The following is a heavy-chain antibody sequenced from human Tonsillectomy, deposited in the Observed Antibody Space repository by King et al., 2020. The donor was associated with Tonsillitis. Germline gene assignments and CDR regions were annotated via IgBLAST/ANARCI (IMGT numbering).Heavy chain of an antibody. CDR3: ARGDLIAVAYPFDL. Sequence: GGGGGRPGGSLGRSWAASGFTFDDYGMSWVRQAPGKGLEWVSGINWNGGSTGYADSVKGRFTISRDNAKNSLYLQMNSLRAEDTALYFCARGDLIAVAYPFDLWGQGTMVTVSS. D-gene: IGHD6-19*01. J-gene: IGHJ3*01. V-gene: IGHV3-20*04. CDR2: INWNGGST. CDR1: GFTFDDYG.